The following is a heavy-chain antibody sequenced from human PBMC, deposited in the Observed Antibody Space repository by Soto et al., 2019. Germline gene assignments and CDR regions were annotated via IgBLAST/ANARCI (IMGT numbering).Heavy chain of an antibody. CDR3: ARGQVESSVIVY. V-gene: IGHV3-74*01. CDR1: GFTFSRYW. J-gene: IGHJ4*02. CDR2: IKSDGSVT. Sequence: EVQLVESGGGLVQPGGSLRLSCAASGFTFSRYWMSWVRQVPGKGLMWVSRIKSDGSVTNYADSVKGRFTISRDNAKNTLYLQMNSLRVEVTAVYYCARGQVESSVIVYWGQGTLVTVSS. D-gene: IGHD1-1*01.